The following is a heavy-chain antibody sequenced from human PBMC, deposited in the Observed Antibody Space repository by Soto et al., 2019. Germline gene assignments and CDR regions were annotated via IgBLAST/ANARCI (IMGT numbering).Heavy chain of an antibody. V-gene: IGHV3-30*18. Sequence: QVQLVESGGGVVQPGRSLRLSCAASGFTFSSYGMHWVRQAPGKGLEWVAVISYDGSNKYYADSVKGRFTISRDNSKNTLSLQMNSLRAEDTAVYYCAKEGQDLAFRFDPWGQGTLVTVSS. CDR1: GFTFSSYG. CDR3: AKEGQDLAFRFDP. CDR2: ISYDGSNK. J-gene: IGHJ5*02.